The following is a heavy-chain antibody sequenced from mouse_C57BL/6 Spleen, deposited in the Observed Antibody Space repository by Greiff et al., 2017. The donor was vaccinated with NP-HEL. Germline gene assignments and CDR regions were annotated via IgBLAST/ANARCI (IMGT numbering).Heavy chain of an antibody. CDR3: ARLTGTDYFDY. Sequence: DVQLVESGGDLVKPGGSLKLSCAASGFTFSSYGMSWVRQTPDKRLEWVATISSGGSYTYYPDSVKGRFTISRDNAKNTLYLQMSSLKSEDTAMYYCARLTGTDYFDYWGQGTTLTVSS. J-gene: IGHJ2*01. V-gene: IGHV5-6*01. CDR2: ISSGGSYT. CDR1: GFTFSSYG. D-gene: IGHD4-1*01.